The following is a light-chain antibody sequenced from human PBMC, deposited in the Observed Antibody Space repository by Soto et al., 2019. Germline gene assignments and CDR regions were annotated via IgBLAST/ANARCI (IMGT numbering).Light chain of an antibody. V-gene: IGLV2-14*01. CDR2: EVS. Sequence: QSALTQPASVSGSPGQSITISCTGTSSDVGGYNYVSWYQQHPGKAPKLMIYEVSNRPSGVSNRFSGSKSGNTASLTISGLQAEDEADYYCSSYTSRSTPWVFGGGTKLTVL. J-gene: IGLJ3*02. CDR3: SSYTSRSTPWV. CDR1: SSDVGGYNY.